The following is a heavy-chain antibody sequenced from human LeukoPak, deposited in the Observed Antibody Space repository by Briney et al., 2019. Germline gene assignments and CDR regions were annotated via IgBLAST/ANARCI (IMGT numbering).Heavy chain of an antibody. CDR2: IIPIFGTA. CDR1: GGTFSSYA. J-gene: IGHJ6*03. V-gene: IGHV1-69*06. CDR3: ARPNGSGSYFDYYYYMDV. D-gene: IGHD3-10*01. Sequence: SVKVSCKASGGTFSSYAISWVRQAPGQGLEWMGGIIPIFGTANYAQKFQGRVTITADKSTSTAYMELSSLRSEDTAVYYCARPNGSGSYFDYYYYMDVWGKGTTVTVSS.